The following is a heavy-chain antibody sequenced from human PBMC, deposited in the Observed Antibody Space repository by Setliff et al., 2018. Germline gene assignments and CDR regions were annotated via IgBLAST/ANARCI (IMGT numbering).Heavy chain of an antibody. CDR2: LNPSSGNT. V-gene: IGHV1-8*03. CDR1: GYTFTGYY. CDR3: ARAHSGSDFHDPFDI. D-gene: IGHD1-26*01. J-gene: IGHJ3*02. Sequence: ASVKVSCKASGYTFTGYYLHWVRQAPGQGPEWMGWLNPSSGNTGYAPKFQGRVTITRSTSLSTAYMELSSLRSEDTAIYYCARAHSGSDFHDPFDIWGQGTMVT.